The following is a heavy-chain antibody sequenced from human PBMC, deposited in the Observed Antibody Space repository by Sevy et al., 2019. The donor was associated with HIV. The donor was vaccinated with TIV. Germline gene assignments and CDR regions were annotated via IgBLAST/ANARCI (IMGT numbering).Heavy chain of an antibody. CDR3: ARDVDTPFVRSFDS. V-gene: IGHV3-48*02. D-gene: IGHD5-18*01. Sequence: GESLKISCVVSGLTFSSDSMNWVRQAPGKGLEWLAYISSSSRTIYYADSVEGRFTISRDNDEKSVFLQMNNLRDEDSATYYCARDVDTPFVRSFDSWGQGTLVTVSS. CDR2: ISSSSRTI. CDR1: GLTFSSDS. J-gene: IGHJ4*02.